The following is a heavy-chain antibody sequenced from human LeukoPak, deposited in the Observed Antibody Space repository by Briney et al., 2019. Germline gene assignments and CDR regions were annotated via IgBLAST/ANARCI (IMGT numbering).Heavy chain of an antibody. Sequence: GGSLRLSCAASGFTFSTYGINWVRQAPGKGLEWVSYISGSGSYIYYADSLKGRFTVSRDNTNNSVYLQMNSLRAEDTSVYYCARSQRTLTSPSVCCGQGSLVTVSS. D-gene: IGHD2-2*01. CDR1: GFTFSTYG. CDR2: ISGSGSYI. V-gene: IGHV3-21*06. CDR3: ARSQRTLTSPSVC. J-gene: IGHJ4*02.